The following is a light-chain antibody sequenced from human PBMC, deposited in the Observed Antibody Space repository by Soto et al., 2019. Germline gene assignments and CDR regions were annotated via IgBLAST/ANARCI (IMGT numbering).Light chain of an antibody. V-gene: IGKV3-20*01. CDR1: QSVSSSY. Sequence: EIVLTHSQGTLSFSPLEIATLSFSSSQSVSSSYLAWYQQKPGQAPRLLIYGASSRATGIPDRFSGSGSGTDFTLTISRLEPEDFAVYYCQQYGSSPITFGQGTRLAIK. CDR3: QQYGSSPIT. CDR2: GAS. J-gene: IGKJ5*01.